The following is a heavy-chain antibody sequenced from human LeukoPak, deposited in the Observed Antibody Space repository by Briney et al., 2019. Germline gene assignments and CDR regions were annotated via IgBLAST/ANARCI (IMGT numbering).Heavy chain of an antibody. D-gene: IGHD1-26*01. V-gene: IGHV5-51*01. Sequence: GESLEISCKTSGYNFTTFWIGWVRQMPGKGLAWMGIIYPGDSDTRYSPSFQGQVTISADKSISTAYLQWSSLKASDTAMYYCARRRDLYSGSYYPFDYWGQGTLVTVSS. CDR1: GYNFTTFW. CDR3: ARRRDLYSGSYYPFDY. CDR2: IYPGDSDT. J-gene: IGHJ4*02.